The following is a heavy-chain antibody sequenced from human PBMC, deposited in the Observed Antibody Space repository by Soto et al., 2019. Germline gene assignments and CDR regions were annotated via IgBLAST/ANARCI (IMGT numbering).Heavy chain of an antibody. CDR2: IIPIFGTA. J-gene: IGHJ4*02. V-gene: IGHV1-69*13. CDR1: GGTFSSFA. CDR3: ARGPRESGEWLLFDY. D-gene: IGHD3-3*01. Sequence: SVKVSCKASGGTFSSFAISWVRQAPGQGLEWMGGIIPIFGTANYAQEFQGRVTITADESTSTAFMELSSLRSEDTAVYYCARGPRESGEWLLFDYWGQGALVTVSS.